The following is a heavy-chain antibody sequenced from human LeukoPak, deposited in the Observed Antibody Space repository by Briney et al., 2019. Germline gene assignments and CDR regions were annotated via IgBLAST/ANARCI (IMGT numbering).Heavy chain of an antibody. CDR1: GFTFDDYA. Sequence: GRSLRLSCAASGFTFDDYAMHWVRQAPGKGLEWVSGISWNSGSIGYADSVKGRFTISRDNSKNTLYLQMNSLRAEDTAVYYCARDGDQYCSSTSCYTEYFQHWGQGTLVTVSS. J-gene: IGHJ1*01. CDR3: ARDGDQYCSSTSCYTEYFQH. CDR2: ISWNSGSI. V-gene: IGHV3-9*01. D-gene: IGHD2-2*02.